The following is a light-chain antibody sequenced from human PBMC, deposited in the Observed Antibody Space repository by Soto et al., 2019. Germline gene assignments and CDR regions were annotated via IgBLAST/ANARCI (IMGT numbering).Light chain of an antibody. CDR2: DVS. V-gene: IGKV1-13*02. CDR1: QDIRGA. Sequence: AIQLTQSPSSLSASVGDRVTITCRASQDIRGALAWYQQKPGKAPKILIYDVSSLQSGVPSRSSGSSSGTEFTLTISCLQPEDFATYYCQQFNSYPIIFGQGSRLDIK. CDR3: QQFNSYPII. J-gene: IGKJ5*01.